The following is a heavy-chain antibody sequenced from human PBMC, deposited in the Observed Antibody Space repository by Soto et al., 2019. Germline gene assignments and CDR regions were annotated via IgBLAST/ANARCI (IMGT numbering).Heavy chain of an antibody. CDR3: ARLAEYSSSSPDYYYYGMDV. Sequence: SETLSLTCTVSGGSISSSSYYWGWIRQPPGKGLEWIGSIYYSGSTYYNPSLKSRVTISVDTSKNQFSLKLSSVTAADTAVYYFARLAEYSSSSPDYYYYGMDVWGQGTTVTVSS. CDR1: GGSISSSSYY. J-gene: IGHJ6*02. CDR2: IYYSGST. D-gene: IGHD6-6*01. V-gene: IGHV4-39*01.